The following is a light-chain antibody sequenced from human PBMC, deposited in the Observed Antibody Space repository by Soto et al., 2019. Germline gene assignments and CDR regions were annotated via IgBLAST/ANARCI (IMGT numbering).Light chain of an antibody. J-gene: IGLJ1*01. V-gene: IGLV2-14*03. CDR2: DVT. CDR1: SNDIGGYNY. Sequence: QSALTQPASVSGSPGQSITIACTGTSNDIGGYNYVSWYQQFPGKAPKLIIYDVTNRPSGVSFRFSGSKSGNTASLTISGLQAEDGAGYHCSSYSSTSTRRLFGAGTKVTVL. CDR3: SSYSSTSTRRL.